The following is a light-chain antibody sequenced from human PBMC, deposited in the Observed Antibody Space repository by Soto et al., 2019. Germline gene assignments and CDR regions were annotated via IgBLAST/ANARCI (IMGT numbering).Light chain of an antibody. J-gene: IGKJ1*01. CDR2: WAS. V-gene: IGKV4-1*01. CDR3: QQYYSTPRT. CDR1: QSVLYSSNNTNY. Sequence: DIVMTQSPDSLAVSLGERATINCKSSQSVLYSSNNTNYLAWYQQRAGQPPKLLIYWASTRESGVPDRFSGSGSGTDFTLTISTLQAEDVAVYYCQQYYSTPRTFGQGTKVEIK.